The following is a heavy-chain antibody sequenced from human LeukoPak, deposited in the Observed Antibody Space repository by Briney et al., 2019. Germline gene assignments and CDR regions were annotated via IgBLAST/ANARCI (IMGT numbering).Heavy chain of an antibody. CDR2: IYYSGST. CDR1: GGSISSYY. Sequence: PSETLSLTCTVSGGSISSYYWSWIRQPPGKGLEWLGYIYYSGSTNYNPSLKSRVTISVDTSKNQFSLKLSSVTAADTAVYYCAREAPPIAAAGFDYWGQGTLVTVSS. CDR3: AREAPPIAAAGFDY. J-gene: IGHJ4*02. D-gene: IGHD6-13*01. V-gene: IGHV4-59*01.